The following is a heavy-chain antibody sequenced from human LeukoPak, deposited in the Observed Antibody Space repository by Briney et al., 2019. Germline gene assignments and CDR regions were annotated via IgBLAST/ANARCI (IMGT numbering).Heavy chain of an antibody. V-gene: IGHV1-2*02. D-gene: IGHD6-13*01. CDR2: INPNSGGT. CDR1: GYTFTGYY. CDR3: ARDQCSSSWCAYYFDY. Sequence: GASVKVSCKASGYTFTGYYMHWVRQAPGQGLEWMGWINPNSGGTNYAQKFQGGVTMTRDTSISTAYMELSRLRSDDTAVYYCARDQCSSSWCAYYFDYWGQGTLVTVSS. J-gene: IGHJ4*02.